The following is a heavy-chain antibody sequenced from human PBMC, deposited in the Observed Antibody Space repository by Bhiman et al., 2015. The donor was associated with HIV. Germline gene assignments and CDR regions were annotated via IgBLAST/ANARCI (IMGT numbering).Heavy chain of an antibody. CDR1: GFTFSDYD. Sequence: EVQLVESGGGLVQPGGSLRLSCAASGFTFSDYDMNWVRQAPGKGLEWVSYISSRGDTLYYAATVKGRFTISRDNSKNMLYLQMNSLRTEDTAVYYCATLYTSSSWGNYWGQGTLVTVSS. J-gene: IGHJ4*02. CDR3: ATLYTSSSWGNY. V-gene: IGHV3-48*03. CDR2: ISSRGDTL. D-gene: IGHD6-6*01.